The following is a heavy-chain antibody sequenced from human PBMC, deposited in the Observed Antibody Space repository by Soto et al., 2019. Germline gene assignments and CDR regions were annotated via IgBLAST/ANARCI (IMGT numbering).Heavy chain of an antibody. Sequence: SVKVSCKASGGTFSSYAISWVRQAPGQGLEWMGGIIPIFGTANYAQKFQGRVTITADESTSTAYMELSSLRSEDTAVYYCARWVRKQLVTGWFDPWGQGTLVTVSS. CDR2: IIPIFGTA. V-gene: IGHV1-69*13. CDR3: ARWVRKQLVTGWFDP. CDR1: GGTFSSYA. D-gene: IGHD6-13*01. J-gene: IGHJ5*02.